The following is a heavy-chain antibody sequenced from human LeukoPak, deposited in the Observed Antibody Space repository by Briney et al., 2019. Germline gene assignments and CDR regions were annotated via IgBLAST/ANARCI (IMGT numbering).Heavy chain of an antibody. V-gene: IGHV4-61*01. CDR3: ARSGILRFLEWPFDY. D-gene: IGHD3-3*01. J-gene: IGHJ4*02. Sequence: SETLSLTCTVSGGSISSSSYYWSWIRQPPGKGLEWIGYIYYSGSTNYNPSLKSRVTISVDTSKNQFSLKLSSVTAADTAVYYCARSGILRFLEWPFDYWGQGTLVTVSS. CDR2: IYYSGST. CDR1: GGSISSSSYY.